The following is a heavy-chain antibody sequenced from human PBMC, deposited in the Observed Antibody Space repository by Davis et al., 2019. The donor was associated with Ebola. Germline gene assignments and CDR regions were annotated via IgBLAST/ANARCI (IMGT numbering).Heavy chain of an antibody. CDR2: ISSSSSYI. CDR1: GFTFSSYS. J-gene: IGHJ6*02. CDR3: AREALEWVTRYYYYGMDV. V-gene: IGHV3-21*01. D-gene: IGHD3-3*01. Sequence: PGGSLRLSCAASGFTFSSYSMNWVRQAPGKGLEWVSSISSSSSYIYYADSVKGRFTISRDNAKNSLYLQMNSLRAEDTAVYYCAREALEWVTRYYYYGMDVWGQGTTVTVSS.